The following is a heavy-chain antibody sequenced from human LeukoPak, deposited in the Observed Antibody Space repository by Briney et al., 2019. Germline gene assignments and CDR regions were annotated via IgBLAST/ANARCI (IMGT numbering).Heavy chain of an antibody. J-gene: IGHJ4*02. CDR2: IKQDGSEK. V-gene: IGHV3-7*01. D-gene: IGHD3-3*01. Sequence: GGSLRLSCAASGFSFSTYWMNWFRQAPGRGLEWVANIKQDGSEKYYVDSVKGRFTISRDNAKNSLYLQLNSLRAEDTAVYYCARRIRSGFFDNWGQGTLVTVSS. CDR3: ARRIRSGFFDN. CDR1: GFSFSTYW.